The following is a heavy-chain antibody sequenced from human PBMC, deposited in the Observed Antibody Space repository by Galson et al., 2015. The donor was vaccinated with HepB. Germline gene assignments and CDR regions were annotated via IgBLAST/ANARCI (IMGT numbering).Heavy chain of an antibody. CDR2: IIPIFGTA. CDR1: GGTFSSYA. CDR3: TMMGEYQPLDY. J-gene: IGHJ4*02. D-gene: IGHD3-10*02. V-gene: IGHV1-69*06. Sequence: SVKVSCKASGGTFSSYAISWVRQAPGQGLEWMGGIIPIFGTANYAQKFQGRVTITADKSTSTAYMELSSLRSEDTAVYYCTMMGEYQPLDYWGQGTLVTVSS.